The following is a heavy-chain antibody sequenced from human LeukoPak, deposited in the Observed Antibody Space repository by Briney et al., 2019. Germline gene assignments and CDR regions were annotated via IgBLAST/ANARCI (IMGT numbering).Heavy chain of an antibody. D-gene: IGHD2-8*01. V-gene: IGHV4-34*01. CDR2: INHSGST. CDR1: GGSFSGYY. CDR3: ARGGMVYAYYYYGMDV. Sequence: SETLSLTCAVYGGSFSGYYWSWIRQPPGQGLEWIGEINHSGSTNYNPSLKSRVTISVDTSKNQFSLKLSSVTAADTAVYYCARGGMVYAYYYYGMDVWGQGTTVTVSS. J-gene: IGHJ6*02.